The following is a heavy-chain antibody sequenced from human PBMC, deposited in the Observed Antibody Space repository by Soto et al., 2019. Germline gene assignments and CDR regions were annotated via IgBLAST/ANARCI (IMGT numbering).Heavy chain of an antibody. J-gene: IGHJ6*02. CDR1: GGSISSYY. D-gene: IGHD6-13*01. Sequence: SETLSLTCTVSGGSISSYYWSWIRQPPGKGLEWIGYIYYSGSTNYNPSLKSRVTISVDTSKNQFSLKLSSVTAADTAVYYCARDWTQLGYYYYGMDVWGQGTTVTVSS. CDR3: ARDWTQLGYYYYGMDV. CDR2: IYYSGST. V-gene: IGHV4-59*01.